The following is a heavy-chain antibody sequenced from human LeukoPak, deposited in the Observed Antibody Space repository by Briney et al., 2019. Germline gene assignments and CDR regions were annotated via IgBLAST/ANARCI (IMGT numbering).Heavy chain of an antibody. D-gene: IGHD4-17*01. CDR3: ARDGGYGDYGVQYFDY. V-gene: IGHV1-18*01. Sequence: ASVKVSCKASGYTFTSCGISWVRQAPGQGLEWMGWISAYNGNTNYAQKLQGRVTMTTDTSTRTAYMELRSLRVDDTAVYYWARDGGYGDYGVQYFDYWGQGTLVTVSS. CDR1: GYTFTSCG. J-gene: IGHJ4*02. CDR2: ISAYNGNT.